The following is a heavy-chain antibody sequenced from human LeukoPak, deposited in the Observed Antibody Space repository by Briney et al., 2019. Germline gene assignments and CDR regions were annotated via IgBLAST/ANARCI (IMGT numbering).Heavy chain of an antibody. Sequence: GGSLRLSCAASGFTFDDYAMHWVRQAPGKGLEWVSGISWNSGNIGYADSVKGRFTISRDNAKNSLYLQMNSLRAEDTAVYYCARARSSYGYGDAFDIWGQGTMVTVSS. CDR3: ARARSSYGYGDAFDI. D-gene: IGHD5-18*01. CDR1: GFTFDDYA. J-gene: IGHJ3*02. CDR2: ISWNSGNI. V-gene: IGHV3-9*01.